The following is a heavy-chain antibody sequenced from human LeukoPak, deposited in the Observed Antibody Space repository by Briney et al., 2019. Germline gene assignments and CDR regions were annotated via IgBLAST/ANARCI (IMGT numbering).Heavy chain of an antibody. J-gene: IGHJ4*02. CDR1: GGSISSSNW. CDR2: IYHSGST. CDR3: ARQRFSSGYYPFDY. Sequence: SETLSLTCAVSGGSISSSNWRSWVRQPPGKGLEWIGEIYHSGSTNYNPSLKSRVTISVDKSKNQFSLKLSSVTAADTAVYYCARQRFSSGYYPFDYWGQGTLVTVSS. D-gene: IGHD3-22*01. V-gene: IGHV4-4*02.